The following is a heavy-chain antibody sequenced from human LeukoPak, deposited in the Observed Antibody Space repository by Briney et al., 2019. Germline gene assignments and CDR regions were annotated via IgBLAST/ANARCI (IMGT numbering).Heavy chain of an antibody. CDR3: ARLKLGYWYFDL. J-gene: IGHJ2*01. CDR1: GFTFSDYY. D-gene: IGHD7-27*01. V-gene: IGHV3-11*01. Sequence: PGGSLGLSCAASGFTFSDYYMSWIRQVPGKGLEWVSYIGLTDTTIYYADSLKGRFAISRDNAKNSLYLHTHSLRAEDTAIYYCARLKLGYWYFDLWGRGTLLTVSS. CDR2: IGLTDTTI.